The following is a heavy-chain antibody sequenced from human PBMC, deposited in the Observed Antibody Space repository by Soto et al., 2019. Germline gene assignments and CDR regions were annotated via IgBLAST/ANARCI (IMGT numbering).Heavy chain of an antibody. D-gene: IGHD3-10*01. CDR2: ISRDGSNE. Sequence: QVQLVASGGGVVQQGRSLTLSCEASGFTFRRHAIHWVRQAPGKGLAWVAVISRDGSNEYYEDSVKGRFTSSRDNSKNKLFLQLNSLRLEDTAVYYCARSRNGGVADSFDYCGHGTLVTVS. CDR1: GFTFRRHA. CDR3: ARSRNGGVADSFDY. V-gene: IGHV3-30-3*01. J-gene: IGHJ4*01.